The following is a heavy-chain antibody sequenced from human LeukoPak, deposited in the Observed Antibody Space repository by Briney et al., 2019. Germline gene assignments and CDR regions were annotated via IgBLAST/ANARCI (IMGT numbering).Heavy chain of an antibody. V-gene: IGHV3-53*05. CDR1: GFTVSSNF. CDR3: AKDSIAAYFDY. Sequence: GGSLRLSCAASGFTVSSNFMSWVRQAPGKGLEWVSVIFGGGSTYYADSVKGRFTISRDNSKNTLYLQMNSLRAEDTAVYYCAKDSIAAYFDYWGQGTLVTVSS. D-gene: IGHD6-6*01. CDR2: IFGGGST. J-gene: IGHJ4*02.